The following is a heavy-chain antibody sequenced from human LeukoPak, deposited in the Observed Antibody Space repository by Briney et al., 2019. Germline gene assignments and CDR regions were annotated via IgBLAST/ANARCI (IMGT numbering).Heavy chain of an antibody. CDR2: ISGSGGST. V-gene: IGHV3-23*01. D-gene: IGHD6-19*01. CDR3: AKAVQCLDPLYFDY. J-gene: IGHJ4*02. Sequence: GGSLRLSCAASGFTFSSYAMSWVRQAPGKGLEWVSAISGSGGSTYYADSVKGRFTISRDNSKNTLYLKMNCLRAEDTAVYYCAKAVQCLDPLYFDYWGQGTLVTVSS. CDR1: GFTFSSYA.